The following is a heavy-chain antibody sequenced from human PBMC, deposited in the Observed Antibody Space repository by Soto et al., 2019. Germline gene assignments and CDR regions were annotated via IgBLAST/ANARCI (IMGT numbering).Heavy chain of an antibody. J-gene: IGHJ6*02. D-gene: IGHD5-18*01. CDR3: AREDGGYSYGFDPYYYYGMDV. CDR1: GFTFSSYA. CDR2: ISYDGSNK. V-gene: IGHV3-30-3*01. Sequence: GGSLRLSCAASGFTFSSYAMHWVRQAPGKGLEWVAVISYDGSNKYYADSVKGRFTISRDNSKNTLYLQMNSLRAEDTAVYYCAREDGGYSYGFDPYYYYGMDVWGQGTTVTV.